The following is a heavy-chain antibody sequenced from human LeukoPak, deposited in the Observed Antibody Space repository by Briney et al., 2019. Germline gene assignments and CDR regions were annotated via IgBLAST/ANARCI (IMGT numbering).Heavy chain of an antibody. Sequence: EGSLRLSCAASGFTFSSYGMHWVRQAPGKGLEWVAVIWYDGSNKYYADSVKGRFTISRDNSKNTLYLQMNSLRAEDTAVYYCARGGDIVVVPAAVYFDYWGQGTLVTVSS. CDR2: IWYDGSNK. J-gene: IGHJ4*02. D-gene: IGHD2-2*01. CDR3: ARGGDIVVVPAAVYFDY. CDR1: GFTFSSYG. V-gene: IGHV3-33*01.